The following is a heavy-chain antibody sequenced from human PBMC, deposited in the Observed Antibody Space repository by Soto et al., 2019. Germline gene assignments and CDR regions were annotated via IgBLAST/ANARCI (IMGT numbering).Heavy chain of an antibody. CDR1: GFTFNDHA. J-gene: IGHJ4*02. CDR2: ITWNSAST. CDR3: VKTKGWSPTPSFDY. V-gene: IGHV3-9*01. Sequence: PGGSLRLSCAASGFTFNDHAMHWVRQTPAMGLEWVAGITWNSASTAYADSVEGRFTISRDNSNNSLYLQMNSLRSEDTALYFCVKTKGWSPTPSFDYWGEGSVVTVPS. D-gene: IGHD2-15*01.